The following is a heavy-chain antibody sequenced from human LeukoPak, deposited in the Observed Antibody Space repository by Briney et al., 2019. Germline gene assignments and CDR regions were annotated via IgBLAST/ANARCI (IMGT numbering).Heavy chain of an antibody. CDR2: FDPEDGET. D-gene: IGHD6-13*01. Sequence: ASVDVSRKFSGYTLTELSMHWVRQAPGKGRAGMGGFDPEDGETIYAHKFQGRVTMTEDTSTDTAYMELSSLRSEDTAVYYCATHFLSSSAGYEYFQHWGQGTLVTVSS. J-gene: IGHJ1*01. CDR1: GYTLTELS. V-gene: IGHV1-24*01. CDR3: ATHFLSSSAGYEYFQH.